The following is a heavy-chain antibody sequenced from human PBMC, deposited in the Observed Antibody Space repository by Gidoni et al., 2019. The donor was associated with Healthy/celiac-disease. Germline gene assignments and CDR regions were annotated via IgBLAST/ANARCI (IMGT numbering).Heavy chain of an antibody. CDR3: ARELKEVTMIVVPAGWFDP. Sequence: EVQLVESGGGLVQPGGSLRLSCAASGFTFSSYSMNWVRQAPGKGLEWVSYISSSSSTIYYADSVKGRFTISRDNAKNSLYLQMNSLRDEDTAVDYCARELKEVTMIVVPAGWFDPWGQGTLVTVSS. CDR2: ISSSSSTI. CDR1: GFTFSSYS. D-gene: IGHD3-22*01. V-gene: IGHV3-48*02. J-gene: IGHJ5*02.